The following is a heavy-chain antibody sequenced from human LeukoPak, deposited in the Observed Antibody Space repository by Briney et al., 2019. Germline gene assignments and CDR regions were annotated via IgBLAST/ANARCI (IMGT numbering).Heavy chain of an antibody. J-gene: IGHJ4*02. V-gene: IGHV3-20*04. CDR1: GFTFDDYG. Sequence: GGSLRLSCAASGFTFDDYGMSWVRQAPGKGLEWVSGINWNGGSTGYADSVKGRFTISRDNAKNSLYLQMNSLRAEDTALYFCAGGGGEGYRFDYWGQGTLVTVSS. CDR2: INWNGGST. CDR3: AGGGGEGYRFDY. D-gene: IGHD2-15*01.